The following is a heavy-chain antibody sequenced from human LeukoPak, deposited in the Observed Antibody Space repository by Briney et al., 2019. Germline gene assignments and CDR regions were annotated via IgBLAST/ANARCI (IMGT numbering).Heavy chain of an antibody. CDR1: GGTLSSYA. V-gene: IGHV1-69*05. CDR2: IIPIFGTA. Sequence: GASVKVSCKASGGTLSSYAISWVRQAPGQGLEWMGGIIPIFGTANYAQKFQGRVTITTDESTSTAYMELSSLRSEDTAVYYCARMVGATYFDYWGQGTLVTVSS. J-gene: IGHJ4*02. D-gene: IGHD1-26*01. CDR3: ARMVGATYFDY.